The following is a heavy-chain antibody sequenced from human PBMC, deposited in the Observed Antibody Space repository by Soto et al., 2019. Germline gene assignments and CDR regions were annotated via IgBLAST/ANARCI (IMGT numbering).Heavy chain of an antibody. D-gene: IGHD1-26*01. V-gene: IGHV1-18*01. J-gene: IGHJ3*02. Sequence: QVQLVQSGAEVKKPGASVKVSCKASGYTFTSYGISWVRQAPGQVLEWMGWVSAYNGNTNYAQKLQGRVTMTPDTSTSTAYMDLSGLRSDDTAVYYCARGEIEGWELRLGAFDIWGQGTMVTVSS. CDR1: GYTFTSYG. CDR2: VSAYNGNT. CDR3: ARGEIEGWELRLGAFDI.